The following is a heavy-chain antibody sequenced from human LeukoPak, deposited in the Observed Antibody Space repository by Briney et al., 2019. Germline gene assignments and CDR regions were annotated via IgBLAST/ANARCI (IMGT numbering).Heavy chain of an antibody. CDR1: GGSISTYY. J-gene: IGHJ4*02. Sequence: SETLSLTCTVSGGSISTYYWSWIRQPPGKGLEWIASINYSGSTYYNPSLKSRVTISVDTSENQFSLKLSSVTAADTAVYYCARYVVYGSGKYYFDYWGQGTLVTVSS. CDR3: ARYVVYGSGKYYFDY. D-gene: IGHD3-10*01. V-gene: IGHV4-39*01. CDR2: INYSGST.